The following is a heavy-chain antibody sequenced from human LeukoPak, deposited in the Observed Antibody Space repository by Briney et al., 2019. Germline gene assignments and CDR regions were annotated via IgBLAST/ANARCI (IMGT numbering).Heavy chain of an antibody. J-gene: IGHJ4*02. Sequence: SETLSLTCTVSGGSISSGDYYWSWIRQRPGKGLEWIGYIYYSGSTYYNPSLKSRVTISVDTSKNQFSLKLSSVTAADTAVYYCARGLVVNDFDYWGQGTLVTVSS. CDR3: ARGLVVNDFDY. CDR2: IYYSGST. V-gene: IGHV4-30-4*01. D-gene: IGHD3-22*01. CDR1: GGSISSGDYY.